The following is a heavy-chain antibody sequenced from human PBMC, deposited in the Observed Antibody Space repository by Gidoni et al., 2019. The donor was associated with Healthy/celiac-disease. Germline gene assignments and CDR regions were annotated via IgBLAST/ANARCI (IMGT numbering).Heavy chain of an antibody. J-gene: IGHJ5*02. CDR3: ARETFVLWFGEYNWFDP. Sequence: QVQLQQSGPGLVKPSQTLSLTCAISGDSVSSTSAAWNWIRQSPSRGLEWLGRTYYRSKWYNDYAVSVKSRITINPDTSKNQFSLQLNSVTPEDTAVYYCARETFVLWFGEYNWFDPWGQGTLVTVSS. CDR2: TYYRSKWYN. D-gene: IGHD3-10*01. V-gene: IGHV6-1*01. CDR1: GDSVSSTSAA.